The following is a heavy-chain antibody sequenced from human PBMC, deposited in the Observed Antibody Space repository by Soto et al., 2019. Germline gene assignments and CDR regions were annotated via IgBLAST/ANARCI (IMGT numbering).Heavy chain of an antibody. D-gene: IGHD3-22*01. J-gene: IGHJ4*02. V-gene: IGHV3-23*01. CDR3: AKVGLGIVVAPTIDY. CDR2: ISGSGGST. CDR1: GFTFSSYA. Sequence: EVQLLESGGGLVQPGGSLRLSCAASGFTFSSYAMSWVRQAPGKGLEWVSAISGSGGSTYYADSVKGRFTISRDNSKNTLYLQMNSMRAEDTAVYYCAKVGLGIVVAPTIDYWGQGTLVTVSS.